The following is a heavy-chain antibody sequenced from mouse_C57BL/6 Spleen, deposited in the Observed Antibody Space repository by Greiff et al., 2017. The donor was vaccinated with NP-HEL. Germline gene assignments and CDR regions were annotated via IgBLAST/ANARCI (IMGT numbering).Heavy chain of an antibody. Sequence: QVQLQQSGAELVKPGASVKISCKASGYAFSSYWMNWVKQRPGKGLEWIGQIYPGDGDTNYNGKFKGKATLTADKSSSTAYMQLSSLTSEDSAVYFCAREGDSNYYYFDYWGQGTTLTVSS. D-gene: IGHD2-5*01. V-gene: IGHV1-80*01. CDR3: AREGDSNYYYFDY. CDR2: IYPGDGDT. J-gene: IGHJ2*01. CDR1: GYAFSSYW.